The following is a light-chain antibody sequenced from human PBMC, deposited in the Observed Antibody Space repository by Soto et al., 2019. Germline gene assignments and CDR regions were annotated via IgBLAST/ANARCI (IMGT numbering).Light chain of an antibody. CDR3: HQYNNWPSLT. CDR1: QSVRSN. CDR2: GAS. V-gene: IGKV3-15*01. Sequence: EIVMTQSPATLSVSPGERATLSCRASQSVRSNLAWYQQKPGQAPRLLIYGASTRATGIPARFSGSGSGTEFTLTISSLQSEDFAAYYCHQYNNWPSLTFGPGTKVDIK. J-gene: IGKJ3*01.